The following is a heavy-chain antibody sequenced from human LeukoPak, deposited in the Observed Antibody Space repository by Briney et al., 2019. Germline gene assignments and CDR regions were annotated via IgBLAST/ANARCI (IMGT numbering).Heavy chain of an antibody. CDR1: GFTFSSYG. J-gene: IGHJ6*03. CDR3: ARDTAWSTAHYYMDV. V-gene: IGHV3-30*02. Sequence: GGSLRLSCAASGFTFSSYGMQWVRQAPGKGPEWVAFIRYDGSNVYYADSVKGRFTISRDSSKNTLYLQMNSLRAEDTAVYYCARDTAWSTAHYYMDVWGKGTTVTVSS. D-gene: IGHD5/OR15-5a*01. CDR2: IRYDGSNV.